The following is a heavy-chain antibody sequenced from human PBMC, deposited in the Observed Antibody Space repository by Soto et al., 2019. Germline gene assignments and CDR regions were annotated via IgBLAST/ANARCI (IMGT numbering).Heavy chain of an antibody. D-gene: IGHD2-8*01. J-gene: IGHJ5*02. CDR3: AREVSYWFDP. CDR2: ISPFDGNT. V-gene: IGHV1-18*01. Sequence: WASVKVSCKTSGYTFTNYGISWVRQAPGKGLEWMGWISPFDGNTNYAQNFQVRVTLTTDTSTGTAYMELSSLRSEDTAVYYCAREVSYWFDPWGQRALVTVSS. CDR1: GYTFTNYG.